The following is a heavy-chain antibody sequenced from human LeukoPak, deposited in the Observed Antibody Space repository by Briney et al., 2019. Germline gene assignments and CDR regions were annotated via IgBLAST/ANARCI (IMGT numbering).Heavy chain of an antibody. V-gene: IGHV4-4*07. Sequence: SETLSLTCTVSGGSISSYYWSWIRQPAGKGLEWIGRIYTSGSTNYNPSLKSRVTMSVDTSKKQFSLKLSSVTAADTAVYYCARDGGGSSSSYYYYYMDVWGKGTTVTVSS. CDR3: ARDGGGSSSSYYYYYMDV. J-gene: IGHJ6*03. CDR1: GGSISSYY. CDR2: IYTSGST. D-gene: IGHD6-6*01.